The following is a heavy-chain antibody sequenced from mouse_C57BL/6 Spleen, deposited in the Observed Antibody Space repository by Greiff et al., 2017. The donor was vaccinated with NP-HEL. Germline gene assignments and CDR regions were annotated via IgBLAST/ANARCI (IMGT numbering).Heavy chain of an antibody. J-gene: IGHJ4*01. CDR1: GYTFTDYY. Sequence: EVQLQQSGPELVKPGASVKISCKASGYTFTDYYMNWVKQSHGKSLEWIGDINPNNGGTSYNQKFKGKATLTVDKSSSTAYMELRSLTSEDSAVYYCARGESLYYAMDYWGQGTSVTVSS. CDR3: ARGESLYYAMDY. V-gene: IGHV1-26*01. D-gene: IGHD6-2*01. CDR2: INPNNGGT.